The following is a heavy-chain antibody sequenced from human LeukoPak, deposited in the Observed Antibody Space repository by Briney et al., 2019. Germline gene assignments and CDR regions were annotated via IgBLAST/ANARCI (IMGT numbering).Heavy chain of an antibody. J-gene: IGHJ4*02. V-gene: IGHV3-30*12. CDR3: ARDAGYGYDRFDY. CDR1: GFTFSNYG. Sequence: GGSLRLSCGVPGFTFSNYGMLWVRQAPGKGLEWVAVISYDGSNKYYADSVKGRFTISRDNSKNTLYLQMDSLRAEDTAVCYCARDAGYGYDRFDYWGQGTQVTVSS. CDR2: ISYDGSNK. D-gene: IGHD5-18*01.